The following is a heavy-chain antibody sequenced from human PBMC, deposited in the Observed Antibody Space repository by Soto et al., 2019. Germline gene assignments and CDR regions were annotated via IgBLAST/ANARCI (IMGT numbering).Heavy chain of an antibody. Sequence: QVQLQQWGAGLLKPSETLSLTCAVYGGSFSGYYWSWIRQPPGKGLEWIGEINHSGSTNYNPSLKSRVTISVDTSKNQFSLKLSSVTAADTAVYYCARGLRGASIDYWGQGTLVTVSS. V-gene: IGHV4-34*01. D-gene: IGHD1-26*01. CDR2: INHSGST. CDR3: ARGLRGASIDY. CDR1: GGSFSGYY. J-gene: IGHJ4*02.